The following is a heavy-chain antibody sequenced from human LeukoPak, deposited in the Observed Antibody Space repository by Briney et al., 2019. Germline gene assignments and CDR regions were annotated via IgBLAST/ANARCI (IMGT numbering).Heavy chain of an antibody. D-gene: IGHD5-12*01. J-gene: IGHJ6*03. V-gene: IGHV1-69*06. CDR3: ARARIVTTNGDNVCYYMDV. CDR1: GGTFTFGTAG. Sequence: SVKVSCKASGGTFTFGTAGVTWVRQASGQRLEWLGGIIPLYDSPHYAPNFQGRLTITADRFSGVAYMDLSSLSSEDTAVYYCARARIVTTNGDNVCYYMDVWGTGTTVTVSS. CDR2: IIPLYDSP.